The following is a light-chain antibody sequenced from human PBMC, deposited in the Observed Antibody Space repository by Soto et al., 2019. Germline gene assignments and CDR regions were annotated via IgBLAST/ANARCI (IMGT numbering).Light chain of an antibody. J-gene: IGLJ2*01. CDR3: QSYDSSLSGYVV. CDR1: SSNIGAGYD. Sequence: QSVLTQPPSVSGAPGQRVTISCTGSSSNIGAGYDVHWYQQLPGTAPKLLIYGNSNRPSGVPDRFSGSKSGTSASLAFTGLQAEDEADYYCQSYDSSLSGYVVFGGGTKSPS. V-gene: IGLV1-40*01. CDR2: GNS.